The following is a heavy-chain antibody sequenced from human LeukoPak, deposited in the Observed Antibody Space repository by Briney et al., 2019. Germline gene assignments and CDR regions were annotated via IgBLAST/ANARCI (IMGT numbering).Heavy chain of an antibody. CDR2: IYYSGST. D-gene: IGHD1-26*01. J-gene: IGHJ4*02. CDR3: ARWDSGSYFLDY. CDR1: GASVSSYY. V-gene: IGHV4-59*02. Sequence: SETLSLTCTVSGASVSSYYWNWIRKPPGKGLEWIGYIYYSGSTNYNPSLKSRVTISVDTSKNQFSLKLNSVTAADTAVYYCARWDSGSYFLDYWGQGTLVTVSS.